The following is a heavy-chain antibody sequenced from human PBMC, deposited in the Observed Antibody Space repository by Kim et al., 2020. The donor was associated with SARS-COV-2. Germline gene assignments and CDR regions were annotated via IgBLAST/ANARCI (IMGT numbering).Heavy chain of an antibody. CDR3: ATSPNRDY. D-gene: IGHD3-16*01. V-gene: IGHV3-9*01. Sequence: NCGSIVYADYVEGRLTISRDNAKNSLYLQRNSLRAEDTALYYCATSPNRDYWGQGTLVTVSS. CDR2: NCGSI. J-gene: IGHJ4*02.